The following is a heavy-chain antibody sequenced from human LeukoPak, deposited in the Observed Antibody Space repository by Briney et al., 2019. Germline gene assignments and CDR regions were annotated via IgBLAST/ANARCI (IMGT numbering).Heavy chain of an antibody. Sequence: PGGSLRLSCAASGFTFSDYYMSWIRQAPGKGLEWVSYISSSGSTIYYADSVKGRFTISRDNAKNSLYLQMNSLRAGDTALYYCAKDRGYCSSTSCYPDAFDIWGQGTMVTVSS. CDR3: AKDRGYCSSTSCYPDAFDI. CDR2: ISSSGSTI. CDR1: GFTFSDYY. D-gene: IGHD2-2*01. J-gene: IGHJ3*02. V-gene: IGHV3-11*01.